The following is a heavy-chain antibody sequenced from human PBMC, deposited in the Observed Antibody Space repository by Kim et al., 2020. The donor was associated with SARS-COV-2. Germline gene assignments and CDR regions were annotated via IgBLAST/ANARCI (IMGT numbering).Heavy chain of an antibody. CDR2: ISGSGGST. CDR3: AKDPYYYDSSGYYPFDY. Sequence: GGSLRLSCAASGFTFSSYAMSWFRQAPGKGLEWVSAISGSGGSTYYADSVKGRFTISRDNSKNTLYLQMNSLRAEDTAVYYCAKDPYYYDSSGYYPFDYWGQGTLVTVSS. V-gene: IGHV3-23*01. CDR1: GFTFSSYA. J-gene: IGHJ4*01. D-gene: IGHD3-22*01.